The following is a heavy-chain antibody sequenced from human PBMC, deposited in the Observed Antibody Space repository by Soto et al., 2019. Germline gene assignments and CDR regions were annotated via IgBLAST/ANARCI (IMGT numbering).Heavy chain of an antibody. V-gene: IGHV3-48*01. CDR3: ARDDYPYYDDSSGYHFDY. CDR2: ISDSSSTI. Sequence: PGGSLRLSCAASGFTFSTYNMNWVRQAPGKGLEWVSYISDSSSTIHYADSVKGRFTISRDNAKNSLYLQMNSLRAEDTAVYYCARDDYPYYDDSSGYHFDYLGQGALVTGSS. CDR1: GFTFSTYN. D-gene: IGHD3-22*01. J-gene: IGHJ4*02.